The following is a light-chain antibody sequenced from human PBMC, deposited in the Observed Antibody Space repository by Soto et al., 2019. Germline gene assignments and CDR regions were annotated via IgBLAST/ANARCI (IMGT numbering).Light chain of an antibody. CDR3: QQRSSWPLT. CDR1: QSVSSSY. Sequence: EIVLTQSPGTLSLSPGERATLSCRASQSVSSSYLAWYQQKPGQAPRLLIYDASNRATGIPARFSGSGSGTDFILTISSLEPEDFAVYYCQQRSSWPLTVGGGTKVDIK. CDR2: DAS. V-gene: IGKV3D-20*02. J-gene: IGKJ4*01.